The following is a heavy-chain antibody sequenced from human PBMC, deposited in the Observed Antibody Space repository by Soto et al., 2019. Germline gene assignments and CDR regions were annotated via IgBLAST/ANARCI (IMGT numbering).Heavy chain of an antibody. Sequence: SERLSLTGTVGGGSIRSISGYWGWIRQPPGKGLEWIGSIYYSGSTYYHPSLKSRVTISVDTSKNQFSLKLSSVTAAATAVYYCARLRSNMDVWGKGTTVTVSS. CDR2: IYYSGST. CDR3: ARLRSNMDV. D-gene: IGHD3-10*01. V-gene: IGHV4-39*01. CDR1: GGSIRSISGY. J-gene: IGHJ6*03.